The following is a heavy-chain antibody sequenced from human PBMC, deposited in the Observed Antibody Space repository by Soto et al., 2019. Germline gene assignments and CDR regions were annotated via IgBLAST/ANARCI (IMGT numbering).Heavy chain of an antibody. D-gene: IGHD2-15*01. CDR3: TTHPGYCRGDNCYSDY. CDR1: GFTFSTAW. J-gene: IGHJ4*02. V-gene: IGHV3-15*01. Sequence: EVQLVESGGGLVKPGGSLRLSCAASGFTFSTAWMSWVRQAPGKGLEWVGQIKSNINGGTTDYAAPVKGRFTISRDDSKNTLYLQMNSLKTEDTAMYYCTTHPGYCRGDNCYSDYWGQGTLVTVSS. CDR2: IKSNINGGTT.